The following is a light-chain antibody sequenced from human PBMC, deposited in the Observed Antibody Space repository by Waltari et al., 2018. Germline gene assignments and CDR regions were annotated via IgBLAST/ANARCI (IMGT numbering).Light chain of an antibody. CDR3: QVWDSSSDHWV. J-gene: IGLJ3*02. CDR1: NIGRKS. Sequence: SYVLTQPPPVSVAPGQTARIPRGGNNIGRKSEPWYQQNPGQAPVLVVYDDSDRPSGIPERFSGSNSGNTATLTISRVEAGDEADYYCQVWDSSSDHWVFGGGTKLTVL. V-gene: IGLV3-21*02. CDR2: DDS.